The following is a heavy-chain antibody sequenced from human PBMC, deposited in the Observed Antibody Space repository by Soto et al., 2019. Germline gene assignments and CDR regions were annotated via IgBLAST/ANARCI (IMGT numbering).Heavy chain of an antibody. CDR3: ANVPEYNFWSGYRYYFDY. V-gene: IGHV3-23*01. D-gene: IGHD3-3*01. CDR1: GFTFSNHV. Sequence: GGSLRLSCSASGFTFSNHVMNWVRQAPGKGLEWVSAINGGGGSTFYADSVKGRFTISRDNSKNTLYLQMHSLRADDTAVYYCANVPEYNFWSGYRYYFDYWGQGTLVTVSS. J-gene: IGHJ4*02. CDR2: INGGGGST.